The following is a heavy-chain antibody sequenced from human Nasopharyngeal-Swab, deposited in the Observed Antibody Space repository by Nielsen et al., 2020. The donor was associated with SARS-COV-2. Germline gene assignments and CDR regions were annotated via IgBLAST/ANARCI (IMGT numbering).Heavy chain of an antibody. CDR3: VRGHYDDHD. CDR1: GFTFNTFW. CDR2: IKQDGSEE. D-gene: IGHD4-17*01. V-gene: IGHV3-7*01. Sequence: GGSLRLSCAASGFTFNTFWMSWVRQAPGKGLEWVANIKQDGSEEHYAVSVKGRFTISRDNAKQSLFLQMNGLTDEDTAVYYCVRGHYDDHDWDQGTLVTVSS. J-gene: IGHJ4*02.